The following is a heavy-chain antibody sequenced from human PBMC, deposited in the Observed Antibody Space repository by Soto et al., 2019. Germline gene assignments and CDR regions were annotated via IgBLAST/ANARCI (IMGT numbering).Heavy chain of an antibody. V-gene: IGHV1-2*04. J-gene: IGHJ6*02. Sequence: ASVKVSCKASGYTFTGYYMHWVRQAPGQGLERMGWINPNSGGTNYAQKFQGWVTMTRDTSISTAYMELSRLRSDDTAVYYCARVPIVGVDYYYGMDVWGQGTTVTVSS. D-gene: IGHD1-26*01. CDR3: ARVPIVGVDYYYGMDV. CDR1: GYTFTGYY. CDR2: INPNSGGT.